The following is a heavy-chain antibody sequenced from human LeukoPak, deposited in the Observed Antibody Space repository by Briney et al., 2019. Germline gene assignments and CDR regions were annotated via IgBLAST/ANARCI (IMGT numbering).Heavy chain of an antibody. V-gene: IGHV3-48*02. Sequence: GGSLRLSCVASGFTFSMDSMNWVRQAPGKGLEWVSYINSVSTTMYYADSVEGRFTVSRDSAKNSLYLQMNSLRDEDTAVYYCARDPALGAVIGFLDYWGQGALVAVSS. CDR3: ARDPALGAVIGFLDY. CDR2: INSVSTTM. J-gene: IGHJ4*02. CDR1: GFTFSMDS. D-gene: IGHD3-16*02.